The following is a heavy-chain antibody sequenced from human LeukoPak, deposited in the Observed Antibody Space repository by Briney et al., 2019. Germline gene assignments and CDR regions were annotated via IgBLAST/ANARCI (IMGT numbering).Heavy chain of an antibody. D-gene: IGHD3-10*01. V-gene: IGHV3-21*01. CDR2: ISSSSYI. J-gene: IGHJ4*02. Sequence: GGSLRLSCAASGFTFSSYSMNWVRQAPGKGLEWVSSISSSSYIYYADSVKGRFTISRDNAKNSLYLQMNSLRAEDTAVYYCARVGPYYYGSGSYYPFDYWGQGTLVTVSS. CDR1: GFTFSSYS. CDR3: ARVGPYYYGSGSYYPFDY.